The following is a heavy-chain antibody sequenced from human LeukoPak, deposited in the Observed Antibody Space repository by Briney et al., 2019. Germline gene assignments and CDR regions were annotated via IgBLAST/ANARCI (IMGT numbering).Heavy chain of an antibody. Sequence: PGGSLRLSCAASGFTFSSYGMHRVRQAPGKGLEWVAVIWYDGSNKYYADPVKGRFTISRDNSKNTLYLQMNSLRAEDTAVYYCAKDLGYSGDYWGQGTLVTVSS. CDR1: GFTFSSYG. J-gene: IGHJ4*02. CDR3: AKDLGYSGDY. CDR2: IWYDGSNK. D-gene: IGHD6-13*01. V-gene: IGHV3-33*06.